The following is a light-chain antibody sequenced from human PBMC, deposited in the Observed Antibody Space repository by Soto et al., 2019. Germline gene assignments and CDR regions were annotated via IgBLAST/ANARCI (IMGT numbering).Light chain of an antibody. CDR3: TSYTSSNTLKVL. J-gene: IGLJ3*02. CDR1: SSDVGAYNY. CDR2: EVS. V-gene: IGLV2-14*01. Sequence: QSALTQPASVSGSPGQSITISCTGTSSDVGAYNYVSWYQQHPGKAPKLMIFEVSNRPSGVSNRFSGSKSGNTASLTISGLQAEDEADYYCTSYTSSNTLKVLFGGGTKLTVL.